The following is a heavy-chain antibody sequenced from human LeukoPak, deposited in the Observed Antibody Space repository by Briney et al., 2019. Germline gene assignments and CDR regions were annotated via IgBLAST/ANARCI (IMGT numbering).Heavy chain of an antibody. J-gene: IGHJ4*02. CDR2: IYYSGST. CDR1: GGSISSYY. CDR3: AREAAGHFDY. D-gene: IGHD6-13*01. Sequence: PSETLSLTCTVSGGSISSYYWSWTRQPPGKGLEWIGYIYYSGSTNYNPSLKSRVTISVDTSKNQFSLKLSSVTAADTAVYYCAREAAGHFDYRGQGTLVTVSS. V-gene: IGHV4-59*01.